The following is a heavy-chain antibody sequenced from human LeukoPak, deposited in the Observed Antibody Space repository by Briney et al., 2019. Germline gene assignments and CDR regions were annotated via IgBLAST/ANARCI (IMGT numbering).Heavy chain of an antibody. CDR1: GGSFSGYY. CDR3: ARDTPRVGAHY. Sequence: PSETMSLTCAVYGGSFSGYYWSWIRQPPGKGLEWIGEINHSGSTNYNPSLKSRVTISVDTSKNQFSLKLSSVTAADTAVYYCARDTPRVGAHYRGQGTLVTVSS. V-gene: IGHV4-34*01. J-gene: IGHJ4*02. CDR2: INHSGST.